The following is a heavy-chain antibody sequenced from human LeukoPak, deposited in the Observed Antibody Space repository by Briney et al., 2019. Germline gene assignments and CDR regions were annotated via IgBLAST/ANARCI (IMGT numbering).Heavy chain of an antibody. D-gene: IGHD2-2*01. V-gene: IGHV3-30-3*01. Sequence: PGGSLRLSCAASGFTFSGYAMHWVRQAPGKGLEWVAVISYDGSNKYYADSVKGRFTISRDNSKNTLYLQMNSLRAEDTAVYYCAREDIVVVPAAPGFDYWGQGTLVTVSS. CDR1: GFTFSGYA. CDR2: ISYDGSNK. CDR3: AREDIVVVPAAPGFDY. J-gene: IGHJ4*02.